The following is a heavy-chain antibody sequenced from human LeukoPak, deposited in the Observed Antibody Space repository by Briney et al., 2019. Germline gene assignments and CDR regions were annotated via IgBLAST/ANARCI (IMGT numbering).Heavy chain of an antibody. Sequence: GESLKISCKGSGYSCTSYWIGWVRQMPGKGLEWMGIIYPGDSETQYSPSFQGQVTISVDKSISTAYLQWSSLKASDTAMYYCAWRKYFSTWFEPWGQGTLVTVSS. CDR1: GYSCTSYW. J-gene: IGHJ5*02. CDR3: AWRKYFSTWFEP. D-gene: IGHD1-14*01. V-gene: IGHV5-51*01. CDR2: IYPGDSET.